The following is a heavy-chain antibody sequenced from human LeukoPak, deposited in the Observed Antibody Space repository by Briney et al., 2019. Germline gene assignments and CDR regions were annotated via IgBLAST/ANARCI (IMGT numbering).Heavy chain of an antibody. CDR3: VRDGGVSGYDLLDY. D-gene: IGHD5-12*01. CDR2: TDGEGSRE. J-gene: IGHJ4*02. V-gene: IGHV3-7*01. Sequence: PGGSLRLSCVASGFTFSDSWMSWVRDVSGKGLEWVAQTDGEGSREKYVDSVKGRFTISRDNDKKSLYLEMINLTVEDTAVYYCVRDGGVSGYDLLDYWGQGTLVTVSS. CDR1: GFTFSDSW.